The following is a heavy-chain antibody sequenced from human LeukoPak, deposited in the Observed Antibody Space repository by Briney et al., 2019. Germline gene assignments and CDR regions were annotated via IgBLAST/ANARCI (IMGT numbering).Heavy chain of an antibody. CDR1: GFTFSSYG. Sequence: PGGSLRLSCAASGFTFSSYGMHWVRQAPGKGLEWVSAISGSGGSTYYADSVKGRFTISRDNSKNTLYLQMNSLRAEDTAVYYCANSYDFWSGYYVEVDYWGQGTLVTVSS. CDR3: ANSYDFWSGYYVEVDY. CDR2: ISGSGGST. V-gene: IGHV3-23*01. D-gene: IGHD3-3*01. J-gene: IGHJ4*02.